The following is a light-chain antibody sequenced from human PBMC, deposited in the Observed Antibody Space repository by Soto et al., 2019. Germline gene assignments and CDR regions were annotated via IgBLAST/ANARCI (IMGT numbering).Light chain of an antibody. CDR1: SSDVGAFNY. V-gene: IGLV2-8*01. J-gene: IGLJ1*01. CDR3: SSYAGSNIYV. Sequence: QSVLTQPPSASGSPGQSVTITCTGTSSDVGAFNYVSWYQQHPGKAPKLIIFEINKRPSGVPDRFSGSKSGNTASLTVSGLQAEDEAEYYCSSYAGSNIYVFGGGTKGTVL. CDR2: EIN.